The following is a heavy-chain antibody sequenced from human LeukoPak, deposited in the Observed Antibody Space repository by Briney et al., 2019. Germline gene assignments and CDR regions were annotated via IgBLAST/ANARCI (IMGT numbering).Heavy chain of an antibody. CDR2: IYHSGST. D-gene: IGHD5-12*01. J-gene: IGHJ4*02. CDR3: ARDRRGNDEFDY. CDR1: VYSISSCCY. V-gene: IGHV4-38-2*02. Sequence: SETLSLTRAVSVYSISSCCYWGWIRQPPGKGLEWIGSIYHSGSTHYNVSLKSRVTMSVDTSKNQFSLKLSSVTAEDTAVYYCARDRRGNDEFDYWGEGMLVTVRS.